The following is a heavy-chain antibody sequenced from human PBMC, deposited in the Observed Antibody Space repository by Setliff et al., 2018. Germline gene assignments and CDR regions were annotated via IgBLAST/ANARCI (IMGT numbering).Heavy chain of an antibody. Sequence: PSETLSLTCAVYGGSFSGIYYWSWIRQPAGKGLEWIGQIYTTVSANSGSINYNPSLKSRVTMSVDTSKNQFSLKLSSVTAADTAVYYCAGTVTTHYYYYYYMDVWGKGTTVTVSS. D-gene: IGHD4-17*01. CDR1: GGSFSGIYY. V-gene: IGHV4-59*10. CDR2: IYTTVSANSGSI. CDR3: AGTVTTHYYYYYYMDV. J-gene: IGHJ6*03.